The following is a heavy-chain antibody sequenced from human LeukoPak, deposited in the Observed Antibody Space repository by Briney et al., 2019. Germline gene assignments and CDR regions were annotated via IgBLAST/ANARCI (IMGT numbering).Heavy chain of an antibody. CDR2: IYYSGST. J-gene: IGHJ4*02. V-gene: IGHV4-39*07. Sequence: SETLSLTCTVSGGSISSSSYYWGWIRQPPGKGLEWIGSIYYSGSTYYNPSLKSRVTISVDTSKNQFSLKLSSVTAADTAVYYCARVRLRGRFFDYWGQGTLVTVSS. CDR1: GGSISSSSYY. CDR3: ARVRLRGRFFDY. D-gene: IGHD3-3*01.